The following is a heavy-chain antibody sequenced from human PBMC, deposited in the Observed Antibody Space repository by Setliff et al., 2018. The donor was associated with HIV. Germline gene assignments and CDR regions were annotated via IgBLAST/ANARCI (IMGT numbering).Heavy chain of an antibody. CDR1: GKSLSNYW. D-gene: IGHD2-2*02. CDR2: IDPSDSYI. CDR3: AKDTQTGYYDY. V-gene: IGHV5-10-1*01. J-gene: IGHJ4*02. Sequence: GESLKISCKGSGKSLSNYWINWVRQMPGKGLEWMGRIDPSDSYINYGPSFQGHVTISADKSTNTAFLQWSSLKASDTAFYYCAKDTQTGYYDYWGQGTLVTVSS.